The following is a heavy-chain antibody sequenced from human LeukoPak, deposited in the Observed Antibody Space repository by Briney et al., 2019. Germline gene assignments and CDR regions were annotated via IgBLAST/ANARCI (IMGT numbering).Heavy chain of an antibody. V-gene: IGHV3-21*01. J-gene: IGHJ4*02. CDR3: ARGAARRTVNFDY. CDR2: ISSSSSYI. D-gene: IGHD6-6*01. CDR1: GFTFSSYS. Sequence: GGSLRLSCAASGFTFSSYSMNWVCQAPGKGLEWVSSISSSSSYIYYADSVKGRFTISRDNAKNSLYLQMNSLRAEDTAVYYCARGAARRTVNFDYWGQGTLVTVSS.